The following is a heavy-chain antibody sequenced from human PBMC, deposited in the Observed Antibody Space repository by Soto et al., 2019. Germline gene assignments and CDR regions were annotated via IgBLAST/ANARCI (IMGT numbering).Heavy chain of an antibody. Sequence: LRLSCAASGFTFSSYAMSWVRQAPGKGLEWVSTISDSGNSTYSADSVKGRFTISRDNSKNTLYLQMNSLRAEDTAVYYCARDRYGAPLWGQDDFDYWGQGTLVTVSS. CDR1: GFTFSSYA. D-gene: IGHD4-17*01. J-gene: IGHJ4*02. CDR2: ISDSGNST. V-gene: IGHV3-23*01. CDR3: ARDRYGAPLWGQDDFDY.